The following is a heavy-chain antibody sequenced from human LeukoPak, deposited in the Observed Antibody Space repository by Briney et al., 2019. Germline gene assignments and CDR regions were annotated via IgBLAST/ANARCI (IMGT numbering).Heavy chain of an antibody. Sequence: SETLSLTCAVYGGSFSGYYWSWIRQPPGKGLEWIGEINHSGSTNYNPSLKSRVTISVDTSKNQFSLKLSSVTAADTAVYYCARGRFDYWGQGTLVTVSS. CDR3: ARGRFDY. J-gene: IGHJ4*02. CDR2: INHSGST. V-gene: IGHV4-34*01. CDR1: GGSFSGYY.